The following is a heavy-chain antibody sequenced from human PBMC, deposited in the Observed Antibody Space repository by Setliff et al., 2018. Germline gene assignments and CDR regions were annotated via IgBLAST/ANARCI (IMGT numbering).Heavy chain of an antibody. D-gene: IGHD2-15*01. J-gene: IGHJ4*02. V-gene: IGHV3-7*01. Sequence: GGSLRLSCAASGFTFSNCWVNWVRQAPEKGLEWVASISPESSERYYVDSVKGRFTISRDNARNSLSLQMNSLRVEDTAVYYCARRIKEGNHFFDYWGQGTLVTVSS. CDR2: ISPESSER. CDR3: ARRIKEGNHFFDY. CDR1: GFTFSNCW.